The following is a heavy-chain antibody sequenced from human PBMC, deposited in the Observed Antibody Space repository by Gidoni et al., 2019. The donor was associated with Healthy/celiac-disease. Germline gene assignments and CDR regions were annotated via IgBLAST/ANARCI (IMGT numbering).Heavy chain of an antibody. CDR1: GGSFSGYY. Sequence: QVQLQQWGAGLLKPSATLSLTCAVYGGSFSGYYWSWIRQPPGKGLEWIGEINHSGSTNYNQSLKSRVTISVDTSKNQFSLKLSSVTAAETAVYYCARGWKGLGYYYYGMDVWGQGTTVTVSS. J-gene: IGHJ6*02. D-gene: IGHD1-1*01. CDR3: ARGWKGLGYYYYGMDV. V-gene: IGHV4-34*01. CDR2: INHSGST.